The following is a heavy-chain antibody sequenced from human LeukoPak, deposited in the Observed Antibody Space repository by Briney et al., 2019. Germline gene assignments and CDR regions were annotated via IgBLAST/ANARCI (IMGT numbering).Heavy chain of an antibody. V-gene: IGHV1-69*06. CDR3: ARDLRIAARPNYWGLYYYYYYMDV. CDR2: IIPIFGTA. Sequence: ASVKVSCKASGGTFSSYAISWVRQAPGQGLEWMGGIIPIFGTANYAQKFQGRVTITADKSTSTAYMELSSLRSEDTAVYYCARDLRIAARPNYWGLYYYYYYMDVWGKGTTVTVSS. J-gene: IGHJ6*03. D-gene: IGHD6-6*01. CDR1: GGTFSSYA.